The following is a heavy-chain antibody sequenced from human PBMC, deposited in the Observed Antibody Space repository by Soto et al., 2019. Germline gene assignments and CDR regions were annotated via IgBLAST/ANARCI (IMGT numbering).Heavy chain of an antibody. D-gene: IGHD1-26*01. CDR1: GGSFSGYY. CDR3: ARGLSIVGATPVVGSIYYFDY. J-gene: IGHJ4*02. CDR2: INHSGST. Sequence: SETLSLTCAVYGGSFSGYYWSWIRQPPGKGLEWIGEINHSGSTNYNPSLKSRVTISVDTSKNQFSLKLSSVTAADTAVYYCARGLSIVGATPVVGSIYYFDYWGQGTLVTVSS. V-gene: IGHV4-34*01.